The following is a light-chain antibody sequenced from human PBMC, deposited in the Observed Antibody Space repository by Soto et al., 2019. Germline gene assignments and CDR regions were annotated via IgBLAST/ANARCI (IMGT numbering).Light chain of an antibody. J-gene: IGKJ3*01. CDR1: QGIRND. Sequence: DIQVTQSPPTLSASVGDRVTITCRASQGIRNDLGWYQQKPGKAPKLLIFAASSLQSGVPSRFSGSGSGTEFTLAISSLQPEDFATYYCQQSYNTLAFGPGTKVDIK. CDR2: AAS. V-gene: IGKV1-39*01. CDR3: QQSYNTLA.